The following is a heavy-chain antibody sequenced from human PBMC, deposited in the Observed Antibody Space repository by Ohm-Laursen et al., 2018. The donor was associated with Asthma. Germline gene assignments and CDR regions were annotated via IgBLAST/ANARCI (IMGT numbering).Heavy chain of an antibody. J-gene: IGHJ3*02. Sequence: TLSLTCTVSGDSISSGNNYWSWIRRHPGKGLEWIGYIYYSGITYSNPSLRSRVSISVDTSKNQFSLKLSSVTAADTAVYYCARDRGSYYYDSSGLDAFDIWGQGTMVTVSS. V-gene: IGHV4-31*03. D-gene: IGHD3-22*01. CDR1: GDSISSGNNY. CDR3: ARDRGSYYYDSSGLDAFDI. CDR2: IYYSGIT.